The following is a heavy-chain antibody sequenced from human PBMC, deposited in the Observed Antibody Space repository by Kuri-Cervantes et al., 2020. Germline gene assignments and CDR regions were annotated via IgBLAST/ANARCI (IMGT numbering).Heavy chain of an antibody. CDR1: DYSISSGYY. V-gene: IGHV4-38-2*01. CDR2: IYHSGST. J-gene: IGHJ5*02. CDR3: ATQREASYTWGP. D-gene: IGHD3-16*01. Sequence: GSLRLSCAVSDYSISSGYYWGWIRQPPGKGLKWIGSIYHSGSTYYNPSLKSRVTISVDTSKNQFSLKLSSVTAADTAVYYCATQREASYTWGPWGQGILVTVSS.